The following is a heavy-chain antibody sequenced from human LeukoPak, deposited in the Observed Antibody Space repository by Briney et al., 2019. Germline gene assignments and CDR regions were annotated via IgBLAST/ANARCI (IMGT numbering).Heavy chain of an antibody. Sequence: GAPVKVSCKASGYTFTSYGISWVRQAPGQGLEWMGWISAYNGNTNYAQKLQGRVTMTTDTSTSTAYMELRSLRSDDTAVYYCARRYSSGWYYYYMDVWGKGTTVTISS. J-gene: IGHJ6*03. CDR2: ISAYNGNT. V-gene: IGHV1-18*01. CDR3: ARRYSSGWYYYYMDV. CDR1: GYTFTSYG. D-gene: IGHD6-19*01.